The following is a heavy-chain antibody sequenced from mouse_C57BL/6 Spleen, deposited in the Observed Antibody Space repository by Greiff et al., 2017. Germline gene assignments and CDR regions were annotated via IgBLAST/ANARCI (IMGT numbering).Heavy chain of an antibody. CDR1: GFSLTSYG. D-gene: IGHD2-1*01. CDR3: ARFYYGNYYAMDY. V-gene: IGHV2-6*01. Sequence: QVQLKESGPGLVAPSQSLSITCTVSGFSLTSYGVDWVRQSPGKGLEWLGVIWGVGSTNYNSALKSRLSISKDNSKSQVFLKMNSLQTDDTAMYYCARFYYGNYYAMDYWGQGTSVTVSS. J-gene: IGHJ4*01. CDR2: IWGVGST.